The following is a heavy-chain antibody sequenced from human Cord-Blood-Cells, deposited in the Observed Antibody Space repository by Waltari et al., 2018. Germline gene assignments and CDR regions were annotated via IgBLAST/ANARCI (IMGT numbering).Heavy chain of an antibody. V-gene: IGHV1-69*01. CDR3: ARTGRYFDWLLWPWFDP. Sequence: QVQLVQSGAEVKKPGSSVKVSCKASGGTFSSYAISWVRQAPGQGLEWMGGIIPICGTANYAQKFQGRVTITADESTSTAYMELSSLRSEDTAVYYCARTGRYFDWLLWPWFDPWGQGTLVTVSS. D-gene: IGHD3-9*01. CDR1: GGTFSSYA. CDR2: IIPICGTA. J-gene: IGHJ5*02.